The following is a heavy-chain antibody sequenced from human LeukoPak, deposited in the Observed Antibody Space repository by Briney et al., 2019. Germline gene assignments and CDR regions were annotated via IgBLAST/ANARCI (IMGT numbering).Heavy chain of an antibody. CDR2: IIPVFDTA. CDR1: GHTFSYYD. CDR3: ALSAEKQLVYFDF. V-gene: IGHV1-69*05. D-gene: IGHD6-13*01. J-gene: IGHJ4*02. Sequence: SVKVSCKASGHTFSYYDVTRVRQAPGQGLEWMGRIIPVFDTAKYAQNFQGRVTMTTDESSSTAYMELYSLRSEDTAVYYCALSAEKQLVYFDFWGQGTLVTVSS.